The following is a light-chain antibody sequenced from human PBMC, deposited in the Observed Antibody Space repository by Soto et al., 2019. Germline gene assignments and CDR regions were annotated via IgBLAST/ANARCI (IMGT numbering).Light chain of an antibody. J-gene: IGKJ1*01. CDR2: WAS. CDR3: QQNYNARQT. Sequence: DIVMTQSPDSLAVSVGERATINCKSSQSVLYSSNNKNYLAWYQQKPGQPPKLLIYWASTQKSGVPDRFSGRGSGTDFNHTIRSLKAENVAVYYCQQNYNARQTFGEGTKVELK. CDR1: QSVLYSSNNKNY. V-gene: IGKV4-1*01.